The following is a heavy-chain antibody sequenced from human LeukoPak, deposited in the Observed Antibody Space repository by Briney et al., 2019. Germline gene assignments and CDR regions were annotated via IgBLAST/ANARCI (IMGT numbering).Heavy chain of an antibody. J-gene: IGHJ4*02. V-gene: IGHV3-33*01. Sequence: GGSLRLSCAASGFTFRTYGMHWVRQAPGKGLEWVAVIWYDGSNKYYADSVRGRFTISRDNSKNTLYPQMNSLRAEDTAVYYCASDYGGNFHYWGQGTLVTVSS. CDR3: ASDYGGNFHY. D-gene: IGHD4-23*01. CDR1: GFTFRTYG. CDR2: IWYDGSNK.